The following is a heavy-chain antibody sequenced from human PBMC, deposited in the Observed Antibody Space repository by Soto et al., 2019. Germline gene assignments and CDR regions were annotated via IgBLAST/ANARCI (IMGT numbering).Heavy chain of an antibody. D-gene: IGHD1-26*01. CDR1: GFTFSYYG. J-gene: IGHJ3*02. CDR3: ARWDRGAFDI. V-gene: IGHV3-74*01. CDR2: IHSDGSST. Sequence: EVQLVESGGGLVQPGESLRLSCVASGFTFSYYGMHWVRQGPGKGLVWVSRIHSDGSSTTYADSVKGRFTISRDNAKNTLYLQMNSLRAEDAAVYYCARWDRGAFDIWGQGTVVTVSS.